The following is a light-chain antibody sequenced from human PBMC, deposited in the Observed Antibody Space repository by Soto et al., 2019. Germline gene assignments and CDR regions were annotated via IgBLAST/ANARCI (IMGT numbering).Light chain of an antibody. Sequence: EIVLTQSPGSLSLSPGERATLSCRASQSISSTYIAWYQQKRGQAPRLLIFGASTRATGIPDRFSGSGFGTHCRLSISPLNTEGSAVYVRQQYGRAPYTFGPGTKVDIK. CDR2: GAS. CDR3: QQYGRAPYT. V-gene: IGKV3-20*01. J-gene: IGKJ3*01. CDR1: QSISSTY.